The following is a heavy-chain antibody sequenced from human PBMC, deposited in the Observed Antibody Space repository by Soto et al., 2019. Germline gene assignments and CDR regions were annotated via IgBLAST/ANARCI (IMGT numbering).Heavy chain of an antibody. V-gene: IGHV3-30-3*01. CDR1: GFTFSRYA. D-gene: IGHD3-3*01. J-gene: IGHJ5*02. CDR2: ISYDGSNK. CDR3: ARGRIFGVVIRGDWFDP. Sequence: QVQLVESGGGVVQPGRSLRLSCAASGFTFSRYAMHWVRQAPGKGLEWVAVISYDGSNKYYADSVKGRFTISRDNSKNMLYLQMNSLRAEDTAVYYCARGRIFGVVIRGDWFDPWGQGTLVTVSS.